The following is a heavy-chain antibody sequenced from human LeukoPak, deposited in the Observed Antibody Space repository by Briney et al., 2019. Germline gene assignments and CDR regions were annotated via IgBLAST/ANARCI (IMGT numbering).Heavy chain of an antibody. D-gene: IGHD3-9*01. J-gene: IGHJ6*03. CDR1: GYSISSGYD. V-gene: IGHV4-38-2*02. Sequence: PSETLSLTCTVSGYSISSGYDWGWIRQAPGKRLGWLGSISQSGSTYDNPSLKSRVTISVDTSKKQFSLKLSSVTAADTAVYYCARLRRGLVTPAIRYYYYMDVWGKGTTVTISS. CDR3: ARLRRGLVTPAIRYYYYMDV. CDR2: ISQSGST.